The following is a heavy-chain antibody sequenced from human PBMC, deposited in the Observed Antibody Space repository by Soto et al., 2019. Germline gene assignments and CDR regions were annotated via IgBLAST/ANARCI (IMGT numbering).Heavy chain of an antibody. CDR1: GFIFSTYA. CDR2: ISGSGGST. CDR3: AKGLFFYLELPLGY. V-gene: IGHV3-23*01. J-gene: IGHJ4*02. Sequence: PGGSLRLSCAASGFIFSTYAMNWVRQAPGKGLEWVSAISGSGGSTYYAESVRGRFTIPRDNSINTLYLQMSSLRTEDTAVYYCAKGLFFYLELPLGYWGQGTLVTVSS. D-gene: IGHD1-7*01.